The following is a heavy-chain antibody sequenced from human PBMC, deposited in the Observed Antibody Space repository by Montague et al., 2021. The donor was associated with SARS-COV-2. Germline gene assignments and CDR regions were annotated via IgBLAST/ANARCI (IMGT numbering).Heavy chain of an antibody. CDR1: GFSLSTSGMC. Sequence: PALVKPTQTLTLTCTFSGFSLSTSGMCVSWIRQPPGKAPEWLTLIDWDDDKYYRTSLKTRLTISKDTPKNQVVLTMTNMDPVDTATYYCARSYGTTVVTRAFDYWGQGTLVTVSS. CDR2: IDWDDDK. V-gene: IGHV2-70*01. D-gene: IGHD4-23*01. J-gene: IGHJ4*02. CDR3: ARSYGTTVVTRAFDY.